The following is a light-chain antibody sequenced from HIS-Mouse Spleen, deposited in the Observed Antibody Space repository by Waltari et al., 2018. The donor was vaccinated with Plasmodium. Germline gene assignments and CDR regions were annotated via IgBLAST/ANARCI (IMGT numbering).Light chain of an antibody. CDR1: QSVSSN. CDR3: QQYNNWSFT. Sequence: EIVMTQSPATLSVSPGARATLSCRASQSVSSNLAWYQHKPGQAPRLLIYGASTRATGIPARFRGSGSGTEFTLTISSLQSEDFAVYYCQQYNNWSFTFGPGTKVDIK. V-gene: IGKV3-15*01. CDR2: GAS. J-gene: IGKJ3*01.